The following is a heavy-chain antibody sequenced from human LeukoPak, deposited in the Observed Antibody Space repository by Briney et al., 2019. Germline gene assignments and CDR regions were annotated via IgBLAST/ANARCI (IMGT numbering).Heavy chain of an antibody. CDR1: GFTFSSYG. D-gene: IGHD3-16*01. J-gene: IGHJ3*02. Sequence: GGSLRLSCAASGFTFSSYGMHWVRQAPGKGLEWVAVISYDGSNKYYADSVKGRFTISKDNAKNTLYLQMNSLRLEDTATYYCARTRGNAFDIWGQGTMVTVSS. CDR3: ARTRGNAFDI. CDR2: ISYDGSNK. V-gene: IGHV3-30*03.